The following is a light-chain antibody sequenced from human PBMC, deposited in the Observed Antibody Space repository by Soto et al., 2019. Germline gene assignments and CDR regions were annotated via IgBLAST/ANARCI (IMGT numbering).Light chain of an antibody. CDR1: SSNIGAGYD. CDR2: GNS. V-gene: IGLV1-40*01. CDR3: QSYDSSLRPV. J-gene: IGLJ7*01. Sequence: QSVLTQPPSESGAPGQRVTISCTGSSSNIGAGYDVHWYQQLPGTAPKLLIYGNSNRPSGVPDRFSGSKSGTSASLAITGLQAEDEADYYCQSYDSSLRPVFGGGTQLTVL.